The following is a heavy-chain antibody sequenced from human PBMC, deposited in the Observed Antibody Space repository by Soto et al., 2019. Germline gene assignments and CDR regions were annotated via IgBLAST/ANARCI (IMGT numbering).Heavy chain of an antibody. Sequence: QVQLVQSGAEVRKPESSVKVSCKACGGTFSRHAISWVRQAPGQGLEWMGGIIPIFGTPNHAQKFQGRLTIIAEEATSTAYMELSSLRSEDTAIYYCARGWGDDRSDYYYAYWGQGTLVIVSS. V-gene: IGHV1-69*01. D-gene: IGHD3-22*01. J-gene: IGHJ4*02. CDR3: ARGWGDDRSDYYYAY. CDR1: GGTFSRHA. CDR2: IIPIFGTP.